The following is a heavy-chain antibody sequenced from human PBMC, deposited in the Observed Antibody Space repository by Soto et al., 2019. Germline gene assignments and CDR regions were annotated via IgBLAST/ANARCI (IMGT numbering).Heavy chain of an antibody. CDR2: ISDTGGDS. CDR3: VRDLYRSATMPCLDH. CDR1: GFTFINYA. V-gene: IGHV3-23*01. Sequence: PGGSLRLSCEASGFTFINYAMSWVRQSPGKGLEWVSSISDTGGDSYYADSMDGRFTVSRDNSKNTLYLQINSLRAEDTAIYYCVRDLYRSATMPCLDHWGQVALVTVSS. J-gene: IGHJ4*02. D-gene: IGHD2-2*02.